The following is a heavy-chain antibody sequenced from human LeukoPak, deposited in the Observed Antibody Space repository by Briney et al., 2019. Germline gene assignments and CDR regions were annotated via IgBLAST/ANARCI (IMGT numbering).Heavy chain of an antibody. CDR2: IYSGGST. CDR1: GFTVSSNY. J-gene: IGHJ4*02. V-gene: IGHV3-53*01. CDR3: ARLTGTSHLDY. D-gene: IGHD1-20*01. Sequence: PGGSLRLSCAASGFTVSSNYMSWVRQAPGKGLEWVSVIYSGGSTYYADSVKGRFTISRDNSKNTLYLQMNSLRAEDTAVYYCARLTGTSHLDYWGQGTLVTVSS.